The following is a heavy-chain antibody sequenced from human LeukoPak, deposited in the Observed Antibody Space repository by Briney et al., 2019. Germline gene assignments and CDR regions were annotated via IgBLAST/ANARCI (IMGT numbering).Heavy chain of an antibody. CDR1: GLSVRRNY. V-gene: IGHV3-53*01. CDR3: ARDRGHFDY. Sequence: GGSLRLSCAASGLSVRRNYISWVRQAPGKGLEWVSFIYTGTTTFYADSVKGRFTISRDNSRNTVYLELNSLRVDDTAVYYCARDRGHFDYWGPGTLVTVSS. CDR2: IYTGTTT. J-gene: IGHJ4*02. D-gene: IGHD3-10*01.